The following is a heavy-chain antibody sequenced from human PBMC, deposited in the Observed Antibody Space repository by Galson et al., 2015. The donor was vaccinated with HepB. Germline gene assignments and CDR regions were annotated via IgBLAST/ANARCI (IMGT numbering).Heavy chain of an antibody. V-gene: IGHV3-7*03. CDR3: ARESVLMVSWFDP. Sequence: SLRLSCAASGFTFSSYWMSWVRQAPGKGLEWVANIKQDGSEKYYVDSVKGRFTISRDNAKNSLYLQMNSLRAEDTAVYYCARESVLMVSWFDPWGQGTLVTVSS. CDR1: GFTFSSYW. CDR2: IKQDGSEK. J-gene: IGHJ5*02. D-gene: IGHD2-8*01.